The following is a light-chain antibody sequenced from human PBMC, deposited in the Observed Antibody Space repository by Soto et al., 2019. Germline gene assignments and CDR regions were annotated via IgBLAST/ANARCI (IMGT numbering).Light chain of an antibody. CDR1: QDISNY. J-gene: IGKJ4*01. Sequence: DIQMTQSPSSLSASVGDRVTITCQASQDISNYLNWHQQKPGKGPKLLINDSSNLEMGVPSRFTGSGSGTEFTLIIDNLQTEDIATYYCPQYENLPSFGGGTKVDIK. CDR2: DSS. V-gene: IGKV1-33*01. CDR3: PQYENLPS.